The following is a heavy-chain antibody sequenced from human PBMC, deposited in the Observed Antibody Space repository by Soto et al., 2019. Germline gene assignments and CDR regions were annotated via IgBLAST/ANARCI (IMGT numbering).Heavy chain of an antibody. CDR2: ISGGGGNT. Sequence: LRLSCSASGFAFSDYSMHWVRQAPGKGPEWVSAISGGGGNTYYAGSVNGRFTISRDNSRNTLYLQMHSLRDDDTALYYCAKETYGSGWTLDSWGQGTRVTVSS. CDR1: GFAFSDYS. D-gene: IGHD6-19*01. V-gene: IGHV3-23*01. J-gene: IGHJ4*02. CDR3: AKETYGSGWTLDS.